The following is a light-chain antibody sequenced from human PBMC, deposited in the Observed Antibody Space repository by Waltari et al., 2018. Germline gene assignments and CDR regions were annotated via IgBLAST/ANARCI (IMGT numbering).Light chain of an antibody. Sequence: EIVLTQSPGTLSLSPGERATLSCRASQSVSSSYLAWYQQKPGQAPRLLIYGASSRATCIPDRFSGSGSGTDFTLTISRLEPEDFAVYYCQQYGSSTWTFGQGTKVEIK. CDR3: QQYGSSTWT. V-gene: IGKV3-20*01. CDR2: GAS. CDR1: QSVSSSY. J-gene: IGKJ1*01.